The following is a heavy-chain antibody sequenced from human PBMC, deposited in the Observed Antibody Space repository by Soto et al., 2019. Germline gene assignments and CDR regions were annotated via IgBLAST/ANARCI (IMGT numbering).Heavy chain of an antibody. CDR3: AREGRQWLVQIEKVDVFDI. V-gene: IGHV3-48*01. D-gene: IGHD6-19*01. CDR1: GFTFSSYS. J-gene: IGHJ3*02. Sequence: PGGSLRLSCAASGFTFSSYSMNWVRQAPGKGLEWVSYISSSSSTIYYADSVKGRFTISRDNAKNSLYLQMNSLRAEDTAVYYRAREGRQWLVQIEKVDVFDIWGQGKRVTVSS. CDR2: ISSSSSTI.